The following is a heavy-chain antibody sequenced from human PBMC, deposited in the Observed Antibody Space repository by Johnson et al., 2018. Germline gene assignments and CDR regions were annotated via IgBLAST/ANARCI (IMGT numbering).Heavy chain of an antibody. CDR1: GFTFSSYA. V-gene: IGHV3-23*04. J-gene: IGHJ3*02. D-gene: IGHD3-22*01. CDR2: ISGSGGST. Sequence: VQLVQSGGGVVQPGRSXRLSCAASGFTFSSYAMSWVRQAPGKGLEWVSAISGSGGSTYYADSVKGRFTISRDNSKNTLYLQMNSLRAEDTAVYYCAKGPRYYDSVDDAFDIWGQGTMVTVSS. CDR3: AKGPRYYDSVDDAFDI.